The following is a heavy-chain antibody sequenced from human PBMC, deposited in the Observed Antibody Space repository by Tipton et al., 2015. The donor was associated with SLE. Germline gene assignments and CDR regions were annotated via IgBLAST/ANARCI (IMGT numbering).Heavy chain of an antibody. V-gene: IGHV3-23*01. CDR1: GFTFSSSW. D-gene: IGHD6-19*01. CDR3: AKSFGGWRGYFDY. CDR2: LTGNGVDK. Sequence: SLRLSCAASGFTFSSSWMHWVRQAPGKGLEWVSSLTGNGVDKYYADSVKGRLTISRDNSKNTLYLQMNSLRADDTAVYYCAKSFGGWRGYFDYWGQGTLVTVSS. J-gene: IGHJ4*02.